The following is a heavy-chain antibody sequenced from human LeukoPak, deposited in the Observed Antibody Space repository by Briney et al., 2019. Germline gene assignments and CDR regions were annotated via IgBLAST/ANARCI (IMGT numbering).Heavy chain of an antibody. CDR2: ISSSGSTI. J-gene: IGHJ6*03. CDR3: ARDQLWLYGRTSYYYYFYMDV. D-gene: IGHD3-10*01. Sequence: PGGSLRLSCAASGFTFSSYEMNWVRQAPGKGLEWVSYISSSGSTIYYADSVKGRFTISRDNAKNLLYLQVNSLRAEDTAVYYCARDQLWLYGRTSYYYYFYMDVWGTGTTVAVSS. CDR1: GFTFSSYE. V-gene: IGHV3-48*03.